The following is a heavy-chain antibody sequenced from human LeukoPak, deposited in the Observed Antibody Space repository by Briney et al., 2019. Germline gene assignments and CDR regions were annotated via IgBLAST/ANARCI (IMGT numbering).Heavy chain of an antibody. CDR2: IYYSGST. D-gene: IGHD3-9*01. V-gene: IGHV4-59*01. J-gene: IGHJ5*02. CDR3: ARSRVTYYDVLTGYASLNWFDP. Sequence: SETLSLTCTVSGGSISGFYWNWIRQSPGKDLQWIGYIYYSGSTNYNPSLKSRVTMSVDTSKNQFSLNLTSVSAADSAIYYCARSRVTYYDVLTGYASLNWFDPWGQGILVTVSS. CDR1: GGSISGFY.